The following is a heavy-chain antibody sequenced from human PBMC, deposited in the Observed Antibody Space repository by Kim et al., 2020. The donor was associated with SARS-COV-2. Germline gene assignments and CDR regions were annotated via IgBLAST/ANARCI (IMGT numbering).Heavy chain of an antibody. CDR1: GFTVEDYA. D-gene: IGHD3-22*01. J-gene: IGHJ6*03. Sequence: GGSLRLSCAASGFTVEDYAMFWVRQVPGKGLEWGSSIIWIGGSVAYADSVKGRFTISRDNAKNSLYLQMNSLIPEDTAVYYCAKDIRSSGSPYFYYMDV. CDR2: IIWIGGSV. V-gene: IGHV3-9*01. CDR3: AKDIRSSGSPYFYYMDV.